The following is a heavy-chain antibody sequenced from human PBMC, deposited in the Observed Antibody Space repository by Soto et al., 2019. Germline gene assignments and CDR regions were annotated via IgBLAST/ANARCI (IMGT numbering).Heavy chain of an antibody. CDR3: ARTRAVWFDP. Sequence: QLQLQESGPGLVKPSETLSLTCTVSGGSISSSSYYWGWIRQPPGKGLEWIGSIYYSGSTYYNPPLKSRVTTSVDTSKNQFPRKLSSVTAADTAVYYCARTRAVWFDPWGQGTLVTVSS. CDR1: GGSISSSSYY. V-gene: IGHV4-39*01. CDR2: IYYSGST. J-gene: IGHJ5*02. D-gene: IGHD6-19*01.